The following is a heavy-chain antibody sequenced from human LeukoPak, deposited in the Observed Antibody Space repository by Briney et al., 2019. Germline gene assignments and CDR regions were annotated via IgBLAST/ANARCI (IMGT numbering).Heavy chain of an antibody. CDR1: GYSISSGYY. CDR3: ARAVYYDSSGYYHNFDY. CDR2: IYHSGST. J-gene: IGHJ4*02. Sequence: SGTLSLTCAVSGYSISSGYYWGWIRQPPGKGLEWIGSIYHSGSTYYNPSLKSRVTISVDTSKNQFSLKLSSVTAADTAVYYCARAVYYDSSGYYHNFDYWGQGTLVTVSS. D-gene: IGHD3-22*01. V-gene: IGHV4-38-2*01.